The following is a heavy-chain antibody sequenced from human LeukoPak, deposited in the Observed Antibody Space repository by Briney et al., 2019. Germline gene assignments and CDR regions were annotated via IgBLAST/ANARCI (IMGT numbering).Heavy chain of an antibody. CDR3: ARGLLSGELEDDY. CDR2: INPNSGGT. V-gene: IGHV1-2*02. CDR1: GHTFTGYY. D-gene: IGHD1-26*01. Sequence: ASVKVSCKASGHTFTGYYMYWVRQAPGQGLEWMGWINPNSGGTNYAQKFQGRVTMTRDTSISTAYMELSRLRSDDTAVYYCARGLLSGELEDDYWGQGTLVTVSS. J-gene: IGHJ4*02.